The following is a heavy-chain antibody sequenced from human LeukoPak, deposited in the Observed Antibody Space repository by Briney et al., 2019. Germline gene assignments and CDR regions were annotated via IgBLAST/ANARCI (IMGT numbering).Heavy chain of an antibody. CDR2: ISAYNGNT. CDR1: GYTFTSYH. Sequence: ASVKVSCKASGYTFTSYHMHWVRQAPGQGLEWMGWISAYNGNTNYAQKLQGRVTMTTDTSTSTAYMELRSLRSDDTAVYYCARVRGNYPIDESDYWGQGTLVTVSS. CDR3: ARVRGNYPIDESDY. J-gene: IGHJ4*02. V-gene: IGHV1-18*01. D-gene: IGHD1-7*01.